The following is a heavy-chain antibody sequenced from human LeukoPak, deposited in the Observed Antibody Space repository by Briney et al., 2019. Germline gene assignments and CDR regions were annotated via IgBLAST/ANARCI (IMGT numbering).Heavy chain of an antibody. CDR1: GFTFSSYG. D-gene: IGHD1-26*01. Sequence: GGSLRLSCAASGFTFSSYGMHWVRQAPGKGLEWVAVIPYDGSNKYYADSVKGRFTISRDNSKNTLYLQMNSLRAEDTAVYYCAKDGVVGAINNWFDPWGQGTLVTVSS. CDR2: IPYDGSNK. V-gene: IGHV3-30*18. J-gene: IGHJ5*02. CDR3: AKDGVVGAINNWFDP.